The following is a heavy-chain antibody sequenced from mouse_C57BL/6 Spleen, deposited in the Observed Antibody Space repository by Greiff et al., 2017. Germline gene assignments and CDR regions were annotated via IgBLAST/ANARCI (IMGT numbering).Heavy chain of an antibody. Sequence: EVKLVESGEGLVKPGGSLKLSCEASGFTFSSYAMSWVRQTPEKRLEWVAYISSGGDYIYYADTVKGRFTISRDNARNTLYLQMSSLKSDDTAMYYCTRGDDYPFAYWGQGTLVTVSA. CDR2: ISSGGDYI. V-gene: IGHV5-9-1*02. CDR3: TRGDDYPFAY. D-gene: IGHD2-4*01. CDR1: GFTFSSYA. J-gene: IGHJ3*01.